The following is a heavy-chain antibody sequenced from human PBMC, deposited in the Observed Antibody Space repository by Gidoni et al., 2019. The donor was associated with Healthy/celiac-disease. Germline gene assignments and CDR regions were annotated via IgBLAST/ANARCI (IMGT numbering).Heavy chain of an antibody. CDR1: GGSISSSSSY. V-gene: IGHV4-39*01. J-gene: IGHJ5*02. D-gene: IGHD2-2*01. CDR3: ARHTCSSTSCSSNWFDP. CDR2: IYYSGST. Sequence: QLQLQESGPGLVKPSETLSLTCTVSGGSISSSSSYWGWIRQPPGKGLEWIGSIYYSGSTYYNPSLKSRVTISVDTSKNQFSLKLSSVTAADTAVYYCARHTCSSTSCSSNWFDPWGQGTLVTVSS.